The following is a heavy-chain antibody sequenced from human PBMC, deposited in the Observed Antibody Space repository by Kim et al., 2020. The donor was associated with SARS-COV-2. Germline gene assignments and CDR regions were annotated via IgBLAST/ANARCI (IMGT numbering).Heavy chain of an antibody. Sequence: TDKNPSLRSRVTIPVDTSKNQCCLKLSSVTAAGMAVDYCARGGYYGMDVWGQGTTVTVSS. CDR2: T. CDR3: ARGGYYGMDV. J-gene: IGHJ6*02. V-gene: IGHV4-34*01.